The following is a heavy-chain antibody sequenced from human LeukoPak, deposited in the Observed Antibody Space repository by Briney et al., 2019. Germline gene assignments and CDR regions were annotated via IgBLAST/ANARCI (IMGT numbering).Heavy chain of an antibody. CDR2: MNPNSGNT. D-gene: IGHD6-13*01. J-gene: IGHJ5*02. CDR3: ARGRSSSRRWFDP. V-gene: IGHV1-8*03. CDR1: GYTFTSYD. Sequence: ASVKVSCKASGYTFTSYDIKWVRQATGQGLEWMGWMNPNSGNTGYAQKFQGRVTITRDTSISTAYMELSSLRSEDTAVYYCARGRSSSRRWFDPWGQGTLVTVSS.